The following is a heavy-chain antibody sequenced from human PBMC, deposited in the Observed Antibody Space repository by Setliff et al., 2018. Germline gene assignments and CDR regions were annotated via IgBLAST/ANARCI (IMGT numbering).Heavy chain of an antibody. CDR3: ARHGLNTVTILSWSYYYYYMDV. CDR1: GASLSSGTYY. V-gene: IGHV4-39*01. D-gene: IGHD4-17*01. Sequence: SETLSLTCTVSGASLSSGTYYWGWIRQPPGKGLEWIGSIYYSGSTYYNPSLKSRVTISVDTSKNQFSLKLSSVTAADTAVYYCARHGLNTVTILSWSYYYYYMDVWGKGTTVTVSS. CDR2: IYYSGST. J-gene: IGHJ6*03.